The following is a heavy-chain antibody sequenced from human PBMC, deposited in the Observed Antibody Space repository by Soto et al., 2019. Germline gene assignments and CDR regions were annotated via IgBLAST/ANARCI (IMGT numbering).Heavy chain of an antibody. CDR1: GFTFSSYA. D-gene: IGHD3-3*01. V-gene: IGHV3-23*01. CDR3: AKLGDFWSTNYSYMDV. CDR2: ISGSGGST. J-gene: IGHJ6*03. Sequence: EVQLLESGGGLVQPGGSLRLSCAASGFTFSSYAMSWVRQAPGKGLKWVSAISGSGGSTYYAYSVKGRFTISRDNSKNTLYLQMNSLRAEDTAVYYCAKLGDFWSTNYSYMDVWGKGTTVTVSS.